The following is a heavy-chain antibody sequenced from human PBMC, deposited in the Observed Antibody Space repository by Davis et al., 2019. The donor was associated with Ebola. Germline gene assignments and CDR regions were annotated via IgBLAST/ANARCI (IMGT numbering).Heavy chain of an antibody. CDR2: INHSGST. V-gene: IGHV4-34*01. Sequence: SETLSLTCAVYGGSFSGYYWSWIRQPPGKGLEWLGEINHSGSTNYNPSLKSRVTISLDTSKNQFSLKLTSVTAADTAVYYCARRSSYYNHYGMDVWGKGTTVTVSS. CDR1: GGSFSGYY. D-gene: IGHD1-26*01. J-gene: IGHJ6*04. CDR3: ARRSSYYNHYGMDV.